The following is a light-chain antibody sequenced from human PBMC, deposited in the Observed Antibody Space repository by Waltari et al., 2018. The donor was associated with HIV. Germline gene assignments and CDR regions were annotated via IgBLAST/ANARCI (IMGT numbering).Light chain of an antibody. CDR2: DDR. CDR1: DIGSES. V-gene: IGLV3-21*02. J-gene: IGLJ2*01. CDR3: QVWESGGDIVF. Sequence: SYVVTQTPSVSVAPGQTARITCAGDDIGSESVHWYQQKPGQAPVLVVYDDRDRPSGIPERFTGSNSGNTATLTITRVEVGDEADYYCQVWESGGDIVFFGGGTKLTVL.